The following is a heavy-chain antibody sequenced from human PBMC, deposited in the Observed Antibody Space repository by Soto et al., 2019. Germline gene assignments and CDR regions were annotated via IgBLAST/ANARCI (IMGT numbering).Heavy chain of an antibody. CDR3: APAPILGWLSGGY. CDR1: GFTFSSYW. D-gene: IGHD3-3*01. V-gene: IGHV3-7*01. Sequence: EVQLVESGGGLVQPGGSLRLSCAASGFTFSSYWMSWVRQAPGKGLEWVANIKQDGSEKYYVDSVKGRFTISRDNATNSLYLQMNSLRAEDTAVYYCAPAPILGWLSGGYWGQGTLVTVSS. CDR2: IKQDGSEK. J-gene: IGHJ4*02.